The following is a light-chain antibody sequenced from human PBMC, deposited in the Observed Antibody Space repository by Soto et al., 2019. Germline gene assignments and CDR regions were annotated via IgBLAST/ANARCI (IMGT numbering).Light chain of an antibody. CDR1: QSISIY. J-gene: IGKJ4*01. CDR2: GAS. V-gene: IGKV1-39*01. CDR3: QQSYDTPLT. Sequence: DIQLTQSPSSLSASVGDRVIVTCRASQSISIYLNWYRQKPGKAPELLIYGASNLQSGVPSKFSGSGSGTDFTLTISSLQPEDFATYYCQQSYDTPLTFGGGTKV.